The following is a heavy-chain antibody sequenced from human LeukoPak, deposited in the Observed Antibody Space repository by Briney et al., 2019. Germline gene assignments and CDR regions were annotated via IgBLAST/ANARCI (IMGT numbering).Heavy chain of an antibody. CDR1: GGSISSGGYS. D-gene: IGHD6-13*01. V-gene: IGHV4-61*08. Sequence: PSETLSLTCAVSGGSISSGGYSWSWIRQPPGKGLEWIGYIYYSGSTNYNPSLKSRVTISVDTSKNQFSLKLSSVTAADTAVYYCARDNIAAAGIDYWGQGTLVTVSS. J-gene: IGHJ4*02. CDR2: IYYSGST. CDR3: ARDNIAAAGIDY.